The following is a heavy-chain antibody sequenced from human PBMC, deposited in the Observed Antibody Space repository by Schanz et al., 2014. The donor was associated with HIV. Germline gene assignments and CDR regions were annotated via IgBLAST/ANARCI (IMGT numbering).Heavy chain of an antibody. CDR3: AKPEYDSRGNSQSHFDS. V-gene: IGHV3-30*18. J-gene: IGHJ4*02. Sequence: VQLLDSGGGLVQPGGSLRLSCVASGFTFNNYAMTWVRQAPGKGLEWVAVISYDGIRKNYADSVKGRFTISRDNSKNTLYLQMTTLRTEDTAVYYCAKPEYDSRGNSQSHFDSWGQGTLVTVSP. CDR2: ISYDGIRK. D-gene: IGHD3-22*01. CDR1: GFTFNNYA.